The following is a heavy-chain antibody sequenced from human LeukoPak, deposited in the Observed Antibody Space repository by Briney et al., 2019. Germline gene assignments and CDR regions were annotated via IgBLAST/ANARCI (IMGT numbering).Heavy chain of an antibody. CDR3: ARPVPSRLGWFDP. CDR2: IYYSGST. CDR1: GGSISSSNYY. J-gene: IGHJ5*02. Sequence: SETLSLTCTVSGGSISSSNYYWGGIRQPPGKGLEWIGSIYYSGSTYYNPSLKSRVTISVDTSKNQFSLKLSSVTAADTAVYYCARPVPSRLGWFDPWGQGTLVTVSS. D-gene: IGHD1-1*01. V-gene: IGHV4-39*01.